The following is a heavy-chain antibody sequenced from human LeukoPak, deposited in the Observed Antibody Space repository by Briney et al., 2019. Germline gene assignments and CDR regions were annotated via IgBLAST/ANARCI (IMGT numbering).Heavy chain of an antibody. CDR1: GGSIDKYY. V-gene: IGHV4-59*12. D-gene: IGHD1-1*01. CDR2: ISYSGST. Sequence: SSETLSLTCAVSGGSIDKYYWNWIRQPPGKGLEWIGYISYSGSTNYNPSLKSRVSILVDTSKNQFSLQLNSVTPEDTAVYYCARWVHKLAHFDYWGQGTLVTVSS. J-gene: IGHJ4*02. CDR3: ARWVHKLAHFDY.